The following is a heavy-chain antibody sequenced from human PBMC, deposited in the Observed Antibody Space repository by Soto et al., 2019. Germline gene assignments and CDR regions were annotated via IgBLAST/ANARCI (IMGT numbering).Heavy chain of an antibody. D-gene: IGHD3-10*01. V-gene: IGHV1-18*01. CDR2: ISAYNGNT. J-gene: IGHJ5*02. CDR1: GYTFTSYG. CDR3: ARDWGRWFGELPNWFDP. Sequence: QVQLVQSGAEVKKPGASVKVSCKASGYTFTSYGISWVRQAPGQGLEWMGWISAYNGNTNYAQKLQGRVTMTTDTSTSTAYMELRSLRSDDTAGYFCARDWGRWFGELPNWFDPWGNGALVTVSS.